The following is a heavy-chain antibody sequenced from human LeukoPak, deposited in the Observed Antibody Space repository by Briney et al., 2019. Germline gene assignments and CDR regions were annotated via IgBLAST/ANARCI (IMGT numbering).Heavy chain of an antibody. V-gene: IGHV1-69*02. J-gene: IGHJ1*01. Sequence: SVKVSCKASGGTFSSYTISWVRQAPGQRLEWMGRIIPILGIASYAQKFQCRVTITADKATSTAYMGLSSLRSEDTAVYYCAPTAVNYYESSVLRRAEYFQHWGQGTLVTVSS. CDR1: GGTFSSYT. CDR2: IIPILGIA. CDR3: APTAVNYYESSVLRRAEYFQH. D-gene: IGHD3-22*01.